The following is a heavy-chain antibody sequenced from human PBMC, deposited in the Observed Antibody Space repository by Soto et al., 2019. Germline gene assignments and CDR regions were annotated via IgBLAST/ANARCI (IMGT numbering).Heavy chain of an antibody. CDR1: GGSISSYY. J-gene: IGHJ5*02. CDR3: ARVARGTFEGHWFDP. CDR2: IYYSGST. D-gene: IGHD2-15*01. V-gene: IGHV4-59*01. Sequence: SETLSLTCTVSGGSISSYYWSWIRQPPGKGLEWIGYIYYSGSTNYNPSLKSRVTISVDTSKNQFSLKLSSVTAADTAVYYCARVARGTFEGHWFDPWGQGTLVTVSS.